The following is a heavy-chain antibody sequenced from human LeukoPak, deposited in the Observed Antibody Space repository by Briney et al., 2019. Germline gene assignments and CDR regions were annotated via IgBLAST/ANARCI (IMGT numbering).Heavy chain of an antibody. CDR1: EFSVGSNY. D-gene: IGHD6-19*01. CDR2: IYSGGST. J-gene: IGHJ6*03. CDR3: ARGGWSSGWFQQDYYMDV. V-gene: IGHV3-66*01. Sequence: GGSLRLSCAASEFSVGSNYMTWVRQAPGKGLEWVSLIYSGGSTYYADSVKGRFTISRDNAKNSLYLQMNSLRAEDTAVYYCARGGWSSGWFQQDYYMDVWGKGTTVTVSS.